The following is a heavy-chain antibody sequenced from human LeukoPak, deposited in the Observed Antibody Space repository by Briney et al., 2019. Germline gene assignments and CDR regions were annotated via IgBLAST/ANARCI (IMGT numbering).Heavy chain of an antibody. D-gene: IGHD2-21*01. Sequence: GGSLRLSCAASGFTFSNTWMHWVRQVPGKWLVWVALINSDGSSTSYADSVKGRFTMSRDNAKNTLYLQMNSLRAEGTAVYYCARGGLLDLGDYWGQGTLVTVSS. CDR1: GFTFSNTW. J-gene: IGHJ4*02. V-gene: IGHV3-74*01. CDR3: ARGGLLDLGDY. CDR2: INSDGSST.